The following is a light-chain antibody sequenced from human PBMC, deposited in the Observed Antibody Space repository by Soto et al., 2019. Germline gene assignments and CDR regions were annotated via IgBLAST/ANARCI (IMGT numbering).Light chain of an antibody. CDR3: AAWDDSLTGYV. J-gene: IGLJ1*01. Sequence: QSVLIQPPSASGTPGQRATSSCSGSSSNIGSNTVNWYQQLPGTAPKLLIYSNNQRPSGVPDRFSGSKSGTSASLAISGLQCEDEADYYCAAWDDSLTGYVFGTSTKATVL. CDR2: SNN. V-gene: IGLV1-44*01. CDR1: SSNIGSNT.